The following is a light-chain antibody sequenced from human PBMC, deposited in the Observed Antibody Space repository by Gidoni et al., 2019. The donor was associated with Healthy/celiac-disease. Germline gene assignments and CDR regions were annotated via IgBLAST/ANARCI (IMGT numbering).Light chain of an antibody. V-gene: IGKV1-39*01. CDR3: QQSYSTPRT. J-gene: IGKJ2*01. CDR2: AAS. Sequence: DIQMTQSPSSLSASVGDRVTITCRASQSISSYLNWYQQKPGKAPKLLIYAASSLQSGVPSRFSGSGSGTDFTLTISSLQPEGFATYYCQQSYSTPRTFGQXTKLEIK. CDR1: QSISSY.